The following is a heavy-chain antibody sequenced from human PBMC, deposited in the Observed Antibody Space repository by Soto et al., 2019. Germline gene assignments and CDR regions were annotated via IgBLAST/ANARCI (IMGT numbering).Heavy chain of an antibody. V-gene: IGHV3-7*05. Sequence: GVLRLSCAASGFTFSSYWMSWVRQAPGKGLEWVANIKQDGSEKYYVDSVKGRFTISRDNAKNSLYLQMNSLRAEDTAVYYCARRTSTYYYDSSGWNDAFDIWGQGTMVTVSS. J-gene: IGHJ3*02. CDR3: ARRTSTYYYDSSGWNDAFDI. CDR1: GFTFSSYW. D-gene: IGHD3-22*01. CDR2: IKQDGSEK.